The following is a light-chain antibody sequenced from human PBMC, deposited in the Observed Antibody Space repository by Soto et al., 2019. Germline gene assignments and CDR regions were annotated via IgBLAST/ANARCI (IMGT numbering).Light chain of an antibody. J-gene: IGKJ1*01. CDR1: QTLNSW. Sequence: DIQMTQSPSTLSASVGDRVTITCRASQTLNSWLAWYQQKPGKVPKLLIYTASTLESGVPSRFSGSGSGTEFTLTINSLQSDDFAIYYCQQYNSYSAGTFGQGTRVEVK. CDR2: TAS. V-gene: IGKV1-5*03. CDR3: QQYNSYSAGT.